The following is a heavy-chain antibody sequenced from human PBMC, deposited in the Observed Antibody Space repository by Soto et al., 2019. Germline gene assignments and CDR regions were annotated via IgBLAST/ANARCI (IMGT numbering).Heavy chain of an antibody. Sequence: SETLSLTCPVSGGSISSYYWSWIRQPPGKGLEWIGCIYYSGSTNYNPSLKSRVTISVDTSKNQFSLKLSSVTAADTAVYYCARNGFRYSSGWSDAFDIWGQGTMVTVSS. J-gene: IGHJ3*02. CDR2: IYYSGST. CDR1: GGSISSYY. V-gene: IGHV4-59*08. CDR3: ARNGFRYSSGWSDAFDI. D-gene: IGHD6-19*01.